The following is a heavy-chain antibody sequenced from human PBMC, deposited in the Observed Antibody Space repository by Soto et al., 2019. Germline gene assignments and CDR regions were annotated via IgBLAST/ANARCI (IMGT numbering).Heavy chain of an antibody. J-gene: IGHJ5*02. D-gene: IGHD6-19*01. CDR2: IYQSGVT. CDR1: GGSYSISTYS. Sequence: SETLSLTCNMSGGSYSISTYSWSWIRQPPGKALQWIGFIYQSGVTSYNPSLASRVSISLDRSNNQCSLKPKSVTAADTAVYFCAGMPYTSGLRFDPWGPGTLVTVSS. CDR3: AGMPYTSGLRFDP. V-gene: IGHV4-30-2*01.